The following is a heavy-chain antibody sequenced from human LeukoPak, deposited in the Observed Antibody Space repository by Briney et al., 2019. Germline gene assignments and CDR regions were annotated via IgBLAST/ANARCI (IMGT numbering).Heavy chain of an antibody. CDR1: GYTFTSYD. V-gene: IGHV1-8*01. D-gene: IGHD3-22*01. CDR2: MNPNSGNT. J-gene: IGHJ3*02. CDR3: ARMDSSGFGDAFDI. Sequence: ASVKVSCKASGYTFTSYDINWVRQATGQGLEWMGWMNPNSGNTGYAQKFQGRVTMTRNTSISTAYMELSSLRSEDTAVYYCARMDSSGFGDAFDIWGQGTVVTVSS.